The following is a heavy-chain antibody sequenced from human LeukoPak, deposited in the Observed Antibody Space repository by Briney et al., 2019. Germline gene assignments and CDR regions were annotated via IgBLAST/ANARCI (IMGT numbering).Heavy chain of an antibody. CDR1: GFTFSSYG. Sequence: GGSLRLSCAASGFTFSSYGLSWVRQAPGKGLEWVSAISSSGGSTHYADSVKGRFTISRDNSKNTVYLQMYSLRAEDTAVYYCAGKAAAGTQDLDYWGQGTLSPSPQ. CDR2: ISSSGGST. CDR3: AGKAAAGTQDLDY. J-gene: IGHJ4*02. D-gene: IGHD6-13*01. V-gene: IGHV3-23*01.